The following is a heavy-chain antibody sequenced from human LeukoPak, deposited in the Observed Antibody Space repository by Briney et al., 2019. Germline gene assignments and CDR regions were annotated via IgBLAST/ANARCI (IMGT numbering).Heavy chain of an antibody. V-gene: IGHV4-34*01. J-gene: IGHJ3*02. CDR1: GGSFSGYY. CDR2: INHSGST. CDR3: AREIHFDSSGQRTLHAFDI. D-gene: IGHD3-22*01. Sequence: PSETLCLTCAVYGGSFSGYYWSWIRQPPGKGLEWIGEINHSGSTNYNPSLKSRVTVSVNTSKNHFSLKLSSVTAADTAVYYCAREIHFDSSGQRTLHAFDIWGQGTMVTVSS.